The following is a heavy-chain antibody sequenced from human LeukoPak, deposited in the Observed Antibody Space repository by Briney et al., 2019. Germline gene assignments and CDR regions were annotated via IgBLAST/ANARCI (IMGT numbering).Heavy chain of an antibody. CDR3: ARDNSEVVDY. CDR1: GFTFRSYE. V-gene: IGHV3-48*03. J-gene: IGHJ4*02. D-gene: IGHD2/OR15-2a*01. CDR2: ISSGGATT. Sequence: GGSLRLSCVASGFTFRSYEMNWVRQAPGKGLEGVSYISSGGATTYYRDSVKGRFTISRDDGKNSLYLLMDSLRAEDTAVYYCARDNSEVVDYWGQGTLVTVPS.